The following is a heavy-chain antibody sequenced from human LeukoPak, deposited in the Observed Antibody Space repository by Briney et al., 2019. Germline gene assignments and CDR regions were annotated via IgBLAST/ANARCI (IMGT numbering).Heavy chain of an antibody. J-gene: IGHJ3*02. D-gene: IGHD2-2*01. Sequence: GGSLRLSCAASGITFSSYGMSWGRQAPGKGLGWVSVVSGSCGSTYYADSVKGRVTISRDNSKNTLYLQMQRLRAEDTAVYYCAKGNIVVVPAASSDAFDIWGQGTLVTVSS. CDR3: AKGNIVVVPAASSDAFDI. CDR1: GITFSSYG. CDR2: VSGSCGST. V-gene: IGHV3-23*01.